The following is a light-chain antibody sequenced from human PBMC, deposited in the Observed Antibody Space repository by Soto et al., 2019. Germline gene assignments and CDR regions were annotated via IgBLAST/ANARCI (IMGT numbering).Light chain of an antibody. CDR2: VVS. CDR1: SSDVGGYNY. J-gene: IGLJ2*01. V-gene: IGLV2-14*01. Sequence: QSALTQPASVSGSPGQSITISCTGTSSDVGGYNYVSWYQQHPGKAPKLMIYVVSNRPSGVSNRFSGSKSGNTASLTISGLQAEDEADYYCSSYTSIFVVFGGGTKLTVL. CDR3: SSYTSIFVV.